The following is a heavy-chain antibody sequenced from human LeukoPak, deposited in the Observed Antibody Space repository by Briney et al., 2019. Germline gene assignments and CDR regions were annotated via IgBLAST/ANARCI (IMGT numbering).Heavy chain of an antibody. CDR2: IWYDGSNK. CDR1: GFTFSSYG. J-gene: IGHJ6*02. CDR3: ARDKDIVVVPAAILSESYYYGMDV. Sequence: GSLRLSCAASGFTFSSYGMHWVRQAPGKGLEWVAVIWYDGSNKYYADSVKGRFTISRDKSKNTLYLQMNSLRAEDTAVYYCARDKDIVVVPAAILSESYYYGMDVWGQGTTVTVSS. D-gene: IGHD2-2*02. V-gene: IGHV3-33*01.